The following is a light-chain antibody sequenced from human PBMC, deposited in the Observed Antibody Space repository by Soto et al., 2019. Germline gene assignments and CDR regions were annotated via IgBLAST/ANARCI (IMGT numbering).Light chain of an antibody. V-gene: IGKV3-20*01. CDR1: QSVSSSY. Sequence: VVTESPGTLSLSPGERATLSCRASQSVSSSYLAWYQQKPGQAPRLLIYGASSRATGIPDRFSGSGSGTDFTLTISRLEPEDFAVYYCQQYGSSPLTFGGGTKVDIK. J-gene: IGKJ4*01. CDR3: QQYGSSPLT. CDR2: GAS.